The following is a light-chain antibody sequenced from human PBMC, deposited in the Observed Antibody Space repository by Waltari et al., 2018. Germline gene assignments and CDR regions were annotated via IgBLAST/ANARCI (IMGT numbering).Light chain of an antibody. Sequence: DIVMTQSPDSLAVSLGETITLNCNSSQTILYSSYNKNYLAWYQVKPGQAPKLLVHGTSTRESGVPDRFSGSGSGTDFSLTISSLQAEDVAVYYCQQYYSAPYTFGQGTKLEIK. V-gene: IGKV4-1*01. CDR2: GTS. CDR3: QQYYSAPYT. CDR1: QTILYSSYNKNY. J-gene: IGKJ2*01.